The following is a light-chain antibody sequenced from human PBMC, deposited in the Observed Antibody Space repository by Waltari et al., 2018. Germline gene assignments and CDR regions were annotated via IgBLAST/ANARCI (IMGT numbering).Light chain of an antibody. CDR3: HQSYSSHS. CDR2: AAS. J-gene: IGKJ2*03. Sequence: DIQMTQSPSSLSASVGDRVSITCRASQSINNYLNWYQQKPGTAPKLLIYAASRLESGVPSRFSGSGSGTDYTLTISGLQPEDFATYYCHQSYSSHSFGQGTKLGV. CDR1: QSINNY. V-gene: IGKV1-39*01.